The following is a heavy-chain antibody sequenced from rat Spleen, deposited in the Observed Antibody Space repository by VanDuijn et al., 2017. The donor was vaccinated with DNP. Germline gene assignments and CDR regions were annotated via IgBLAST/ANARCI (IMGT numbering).Heavy chain of an antibody. V-gene: IGHV5-7*01. Sequence: EVQLVESGGGLVQPGRSLKLSCVASGFTFSDYNMAWVRQAPKKGLEWVAYISYDGGITNYGDSVKGRFTISRDDAKNTQYLQMDSLRSEDTATYYCAKDGRAMDAWGQGTSVTVSS. CDR3: AKDGRAMDA. D-gene: IGHD1-12*02. J-gene: IGHJ4*01. CDR1: GFTFSDYN. CDR2: ISYDGGIT.